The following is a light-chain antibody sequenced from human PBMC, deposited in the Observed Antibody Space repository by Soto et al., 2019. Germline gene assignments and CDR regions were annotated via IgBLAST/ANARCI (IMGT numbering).Light chain of an antibody. CDR2: EVY. V-gene: IGLV2-8*01. Sequence: QSASTQPPSATGSPGQSVTFSCTGTSSDVGGYNYVSWYQQYPGKAPKLMIYEVYKRHSGVPDRFSGSKSGNTASLTVSGLHPEAEPDYYCTAYAGSRTCVFGGGTKLTVL. CDR3: TAYAGSRTCV. J-gene: IGLJ2*01. CDR1: SSDVGGYNY.